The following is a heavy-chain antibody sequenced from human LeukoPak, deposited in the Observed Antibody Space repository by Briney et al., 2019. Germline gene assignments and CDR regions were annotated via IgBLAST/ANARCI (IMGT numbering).Heavy chain of an antibody. Sequence: GQSLRLSCAASGFIFSHYGMHWVRQAPGKGLEWVAAIWSDATNRFYGASVKGRFTISRDNSQNTVFLQMNSLRAEDTVIYYCARDAQRGFDYSNSLEYWGHGTLVTVSS. J-gene: IGHJ4*01. CDR2: IWSDATNR. D-gene: IGHD4-11*01. V-gene: IGHV3-33*01. CDR1: GFIFSHYG. CDR3: ARDAQRGFDYSNSLEY.